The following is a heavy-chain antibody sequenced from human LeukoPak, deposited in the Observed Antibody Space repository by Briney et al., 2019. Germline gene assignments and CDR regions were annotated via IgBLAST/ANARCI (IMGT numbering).Heavy chain of an antibody. V-gene: IGHV1-2*02. CDR3: VRYSIAVAGPYNWFDP. J-gene: IGHJ5*02. CDR1: GYTFTDYY. D-gene: IGHD6-19*01. CDR2: INPNSGGT. Sequence: ASVKVSCKASGYTFTDYYMHWVRQAPGQGLEWMGWINPNSGGTNYAQKFQGRVTMTRDTSISTASMGLSRLRSDDTAVYYCVRYSIAVAGPYNWFDPWGQGTLVTVSS.